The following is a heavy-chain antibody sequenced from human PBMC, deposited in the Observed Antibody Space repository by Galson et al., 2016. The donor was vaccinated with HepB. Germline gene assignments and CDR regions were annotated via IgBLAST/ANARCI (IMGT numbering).Heavy chain of an antibody. CDR1: GFISSRYN. J-gene: IGHJ6*04. Sequence: SLRLSCAASGFISSRYNMNWVRRAPGKGLEWVSYINSSNSTIYYGDSVKGRFTISRDNAKNSLFLQMNSLRDGDTAVYYCARDHLPTNWDHVPQGRAGLDVWGKGTTVTVSS. V-gene: IGHV3-48*02. D-gene: IGHD7-27*01. CDR2: INSSNSTI. CDR3: ARDHLPTNWDHVPQGRAGLDV.